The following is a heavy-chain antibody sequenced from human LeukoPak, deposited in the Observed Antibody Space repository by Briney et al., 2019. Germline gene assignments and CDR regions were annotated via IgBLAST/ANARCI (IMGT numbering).Heavy chain of an antibody. CDR1: GFTFGDYD. Sequence: GRSLRLSCTVSGFTFGDYDMSWVRQAPGKGLEWVGFIRRKAYGGTTEYAASVKGRFNISRDDSKSIAYLQMNSLKTEDTAVYYCTREREDDSSVLTGYYFDSWGQGTLVTVSS. CDR2: IRRKAYGGTT. CDR3: TREREDDSSVLTGYYFDS. V-gene: IGHV3-49*04. J-gene: IGHJ4*02. D-gene: IGHD3-22*01.